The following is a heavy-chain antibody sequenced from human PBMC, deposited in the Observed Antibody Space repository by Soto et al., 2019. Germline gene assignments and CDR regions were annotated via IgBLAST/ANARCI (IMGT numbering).Heavy chain of an antibody. V-gene: IGHV3-53*04. J-gene: IGHJ3*02. CDR3: ARAGLGMEAFDI. CDR1: GFTASTNN. Sequence: GGPLKLSGPAPGFTASTNNMSWVRRAPGKGLEWVSVIYSGGSTYYADSVKGRFTISKHNSKNTLYLQMNSLRAEDTAVYYCARAGLGMEAFDIWGQGTMVTVSS. D-gene: IGHD7-27*01. CDR2: IYSGGST.